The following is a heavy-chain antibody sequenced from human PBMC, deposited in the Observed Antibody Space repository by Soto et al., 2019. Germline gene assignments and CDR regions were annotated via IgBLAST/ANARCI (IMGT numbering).Heavy chain of an antibody. Sequence: LKISCKGSGYNFANYLIGWVRQMPGKGLEWMGMIFPGDSDTKNSPSLQGQITMSVDKSDSSAYLQWRSLKASDTAMYYCAAGYTTGPDAFDIWGQGTMVTVSS. CDR2: IFPGDSDT. CDR3: AAGYTTGPDAFDI. D-gene: IGHD6-13*01. CDR1: GYNFANYL. V-gene: IGHV5-51*01. J-gene: IGHJ3*02.